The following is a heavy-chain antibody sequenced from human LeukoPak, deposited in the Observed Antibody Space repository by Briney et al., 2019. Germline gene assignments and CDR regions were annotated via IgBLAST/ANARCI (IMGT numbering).Heavy chain of an antibody. D-gene: IGHD2-8*01. CDR1: GGSISSSNW. J-gene: IGHJ5*02. V-gene: IGHV4-4*02. Sequence: SGTLSLTCAVSGGSISSSNWWSWVRQPPGKGLEWIGEIYHSGSTNYNPSLKSRVTISVDTSKNQFSLKLSSVTAADTAVYYCASPRLEWGIFDPWGQGTLVTVSS. CDR3: ASPRLEWGIFDP. CDR2: IYHSGST.